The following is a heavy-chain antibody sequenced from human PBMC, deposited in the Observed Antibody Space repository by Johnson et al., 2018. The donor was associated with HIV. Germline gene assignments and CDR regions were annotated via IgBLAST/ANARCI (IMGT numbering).Heavy chain of an antibody. J-gene: IGHJ3*02. CDR3: AREGGYSGYEGVGHTNDAFDI. D-gene: IGHD5-12*01. Sequence: VQLVESGGGVVQPGRSLRLSCAASGFTFDDYGMSWVRQAPGKGLEWVANIKQDGSEKYYVDSVKGRFTISRDNSKNTLYLQMNSLRAEDTAVYYCAREGGYSGYEGVGHTNDAFDIWGQGTMVTVSS. CDR2: IKQDGSEK. V-gene: IGHV3-7*03. CDR1: GFTFDDYG.